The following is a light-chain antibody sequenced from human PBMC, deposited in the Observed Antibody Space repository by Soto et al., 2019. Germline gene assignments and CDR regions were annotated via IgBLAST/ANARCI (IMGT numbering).Light chain of an antibody. CDR2: DAS. V-gene: IGKV1-33*01. CDR3: QQYDNLPWM. CDR1: QDISNY. Sequence: DIQMTQSPSSLSASVGDRVTITCQASQDISNYLNWYQQKPGKAPKLLIYDASNLETGVPSRFSGSGSGTEFTFTISSLQPEDIATYYCQQYDNLPWMFGQGTKVEIK. J-gene: IGKJ1*01.